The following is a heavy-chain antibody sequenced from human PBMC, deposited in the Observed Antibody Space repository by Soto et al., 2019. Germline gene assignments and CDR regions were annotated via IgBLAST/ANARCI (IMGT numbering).Heavy chain of an antibody. V-gene: IGHV4-34*01. CDR3: ARHVGYHFDY. D-gene: IGHD5-18*01. CDR2: LYQGLSI. CDR1: SWSFSVYY. J-gene: IGHJ4*02. Sequence: PSETLALTCAGYSWSFSVYYWSLIRQPPGKGLEWIGELYQGLSIVYNPSLESRVTISGDSSKNQFSLKLRSVTAADTAIYYCARHVGYHFDYWGQGTLVTVSS.